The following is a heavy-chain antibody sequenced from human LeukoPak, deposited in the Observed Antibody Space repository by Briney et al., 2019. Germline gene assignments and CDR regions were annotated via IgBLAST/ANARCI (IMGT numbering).Heavy chain of an antibody. J-gene: IGHJ4*02. CDR1: GGSISSSSYY. CDR3: FYYYDSSGYYPGYFDY. CDR2: IYYSGST. V-gene: IGHV4-39*01. Sequence: SETLSPTCTVSGGSISSSSYYWGWIRQPPGKGLEWIGSIYYSGSTYYNPSLKSRVTISVDTSKNQFSLKLSSVTAADTAVYYPFYYYDSSGYYPGYFDYWGQGTLVTVSS. D-gene: IGHD3-22*01.